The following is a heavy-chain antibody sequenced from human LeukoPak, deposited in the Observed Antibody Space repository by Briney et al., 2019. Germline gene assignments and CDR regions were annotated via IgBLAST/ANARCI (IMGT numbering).Heavy chain of an antibody. CDR3: ARGPSIAARYDAFDI. CDR2: ISSSGNTI. D-gene: IGHD6-6*01. CDR1: EFTFTSYE. Sequence: GGSLRLSCAASEFTFTSYELNWVRQAPGKGLEWVSYISSSGNTISYADSVKGRFTISRGNAKNSLYLQVISLRAEDTAVYYCARGPSIAARYDAFDIWGQGTMVTVSS. J-gene: IGHJ3*02. V-gene: IGHV3-48*03.